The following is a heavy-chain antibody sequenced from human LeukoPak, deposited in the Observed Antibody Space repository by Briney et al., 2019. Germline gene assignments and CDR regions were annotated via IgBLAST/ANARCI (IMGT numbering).Heavy chain of an antibody. CDR2: INGGGDTI. D-gene: IGHD3-22*01. Sequence: GGSLRLSCAASGFTFSSYEMNWIRQAPGKGLEWVSYINGGGDTIYYADSVKGRFTISRDNAKNSLYLQVNSLRAEDTAVYYCARDLYRIVVVPHYFDYWGQGTLVTVSS. CDR3: ARDLYRIVVVPHYFDY. J-gene: IGHJ4*02. CDR1: GFTFSSYE. V-gene: IGHV3-48*03.